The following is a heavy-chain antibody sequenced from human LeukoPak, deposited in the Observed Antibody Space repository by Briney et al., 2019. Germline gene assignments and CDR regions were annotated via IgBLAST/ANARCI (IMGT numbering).Heavy chain of an antibody. CDR1: GGSISNRSYY. CDR3: ATYFYGEYGSYYFDY. Sequence: KASETLSLTCTVSGGSISNRSYYWGWTRQPPGKGLEWIGEIYHSGTTNYNPSLQSRVTMSVDKSKNQFSLKLSSVTAADTAVYYCATYFYGEYGSYYFDYWGQGTLVTVSS. D-gene: IGHD4-17*01. CDR2: IYHSGTT. J-gene: IGHJ4*02. V-gene: IGHV4-39*07.